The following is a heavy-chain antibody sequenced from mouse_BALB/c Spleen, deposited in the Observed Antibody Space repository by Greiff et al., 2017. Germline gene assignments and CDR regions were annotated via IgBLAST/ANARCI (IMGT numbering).Heavy chain of an antibody. CDR3: ASRGYGYVLYAMDY. Sequence: VQLQQSGAELVKLGASVKLSCTASGFNIKDTYMHWVKQRPEQGLEWIGRIDPANGNTKYDPKFQGKATITADTSSNTAYLQLSSLTSEDTAVYYCASRGYGYVLYAMDYWGQGTSVTVSS. V-gene: IGHV14-3*02. CDR1: GFNIKDTY. D-gene: IGHD1-2*01. CDR2: IDPANGNT. J-gene: IGHJ4*01.